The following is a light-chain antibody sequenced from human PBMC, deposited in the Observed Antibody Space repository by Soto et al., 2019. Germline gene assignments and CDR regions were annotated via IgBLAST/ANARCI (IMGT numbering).Light chain of an antibody. Sequence: DLQMTPSPSTPPAPVGDRVTPTCPASQSISSWLAWYQQKPGKAPKLLIYDASTLESGVPSRFTGRGSGTEFTLTISSLQPEDFATYYCQQYKSYSRMFGQGTKVDIK. V-gene: IGKV1-5*01. CDR2: DAS. CDR1: QSISSW. CDR3: QQYKSYSRM. J-gene: IGKJ1*01.